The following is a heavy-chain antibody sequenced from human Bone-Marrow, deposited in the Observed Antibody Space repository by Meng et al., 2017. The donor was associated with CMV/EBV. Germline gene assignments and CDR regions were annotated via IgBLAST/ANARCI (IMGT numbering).Heavy chain of an antibody. CDR3: ARGVSQYVEKSSFDF. D-gene: IGHD2/OR15-2a*01. V-gene: IGHV1-69*05. J-gene: IGHJ4*02. CDR2: LIPVYATA. Sequence: SVKASCTASGDTIKNYAISWVGQAPGQGLESMGGLIPVYATAGYAQQCEGRVTITTDQSTSTAYTELRSLSPDDTGVYYCARGVSQYVEKSSFDFWGQGTLVTVSS. CDR1: GDTIKNYA.